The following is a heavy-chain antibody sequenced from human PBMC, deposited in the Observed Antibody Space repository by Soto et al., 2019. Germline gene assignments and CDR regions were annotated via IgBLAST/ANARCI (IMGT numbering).Heavy chain of an antibody. Sequence: QVQLVQSGAEVKKPGSSVKVSCKASAGTFSSYAISWVRQAPGQGLEWIGGIIPIFGTANYAQKFQVRDTITADESTSTAYMELSILRSEDTAVYYCARESGIAAGHHYYYYGMDVWGQGTTVTVSS. CDR3: ARESGIAAGHHYYYYGMDV. V-gene: IGHV1-69*01. D-gene: IGHD6-6*01. CDR1: AGTFSSYA. CDR2: IIPIFGTA. J-gene: IGHJ6*02.